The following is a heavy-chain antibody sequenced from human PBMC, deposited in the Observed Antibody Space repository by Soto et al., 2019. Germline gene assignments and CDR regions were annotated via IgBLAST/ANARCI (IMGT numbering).Heavy chain of an antibody. V-gene: IGHV3-21*01. CDR2: ISSSSSYI. CDR1: GFTFSSYS. D-gene: IGHD6-19*01. Sequence: PGGSLRLSCAASGFTFSSYSMNWVRQAPGKGLEWVSSISSSSSYIYYADSVKGRFTISRDNAKNSLYLQMNSLRAEDTAVYYCAREMEQWLVTTHWFDPWGQGTLVTVSS. CDR3: AREMEQWLVTTHWFDP. J-gene: IGHJ5*02.